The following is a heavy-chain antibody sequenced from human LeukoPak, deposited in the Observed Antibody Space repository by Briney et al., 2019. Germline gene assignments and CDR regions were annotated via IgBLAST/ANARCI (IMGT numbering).Heavy chain of an antibody. D-gene: IGHD1-1*01. CDR1: GDSISGTAYS. CDR2: VYYYGTT. Sequence: SETLTLTCTVSGDSISGTAYSWGWIRQSPGRGLEWIGSVYYYGTTFNNPSLRSRVTIPLDTSKNQFSLRLTSVTAADTADYYCARHHDGHVNNWLGDYYYFYMDVWGKGTTVIVSS. J-gene: IGHJ6*03. CDR3: ARHHDGHVNNWLGDYYYFYMDV. V-gene: IGHV4-39*01.